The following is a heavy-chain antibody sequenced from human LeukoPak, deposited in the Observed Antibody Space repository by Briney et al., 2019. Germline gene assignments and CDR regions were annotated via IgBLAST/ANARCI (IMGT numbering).Heavy chain of an antibody. CDR2: ISGSGGST. D-gene: IGHD3-22*01. J-gene: IGHJ3*02. Sequence: GGSLRLSCAASGFTFSSYAMSWVRQAPGKGLEWVSAISGSGGSTYYADSVKGRFTISRDNSKNTLYLQMNSLRAEDTAVYYCAKDRSYYDSSGYERDAFDIWGQETMVTVSS. V-gene: IGHV3-23*01. CDR3: AKDRSYYDSSGYERDAFDI. CDR1: GFTFSSYA.